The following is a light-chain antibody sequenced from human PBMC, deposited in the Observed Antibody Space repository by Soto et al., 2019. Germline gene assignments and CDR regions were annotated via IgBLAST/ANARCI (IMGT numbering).Light chain of an antibody. CDR3: QQYAHT. CDR1: QSVSIRY. Sequence: EIVLTQSPGTLSLSPGERATLSCRASQSVSIRYLARYQQKPGQAPRLLIYGASSRATGIPDRFSGSGSGTDFTCTISILEPEDFAVYYCQQYAHTFGGGTKVEIK. V-gene: IGKV3-20*01. J-gene: IGKJ4*01. CDR2: GAS.